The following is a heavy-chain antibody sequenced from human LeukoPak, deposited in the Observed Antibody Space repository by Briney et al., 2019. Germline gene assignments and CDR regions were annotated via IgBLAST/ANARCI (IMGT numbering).Heavy chain of an antibody. V-gene: IGHV1-2*02. D-gene: IGHD3-22*01. J-gene: IGHJ4*02. CDR2: INPNSGGT. Sequence: ASVKVSCKASGYTFTGYYMHWVRHAPGQGLEWMGWINPNSGGTNYAKKFQGRVTMTRDTSISTAYMELSRLRSDDTAVYYCARGGDSAYYYDSSGYYYCFDWGQGTLVTVSS. CDR1: GYTFTGYY. CDR3: ARGGDSAYYYDSSGYYYCFD.